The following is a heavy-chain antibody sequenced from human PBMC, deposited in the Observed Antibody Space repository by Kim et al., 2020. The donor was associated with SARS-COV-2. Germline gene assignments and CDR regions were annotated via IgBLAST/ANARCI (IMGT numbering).Heavy chain of an antibody. CDR2: IIPIFGTA. CDR3: AREKEGAGPYPRYFQH. D-gene: IGHD1-26*01. Sequence: SVKVSCKASGGTFSSYAISWVRQAPGQGLEWMGGIIPIFGTANYAQKFQGRVTITADESTSTAYMELSSLRSEDTAVYYCAREKEGAGPYPRYFQHWGQGTLVTVSS. V-gene: IGHV1-69*13. J-gene: IGHJ1*01. CDR1: GGTFSSYA.